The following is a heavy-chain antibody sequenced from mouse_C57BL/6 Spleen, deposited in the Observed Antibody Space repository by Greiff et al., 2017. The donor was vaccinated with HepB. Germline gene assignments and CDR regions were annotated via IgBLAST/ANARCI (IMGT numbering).Heavy chain of an antibody. Sequence: QVQLQQPGAELVMPGASVKLSCKASGYTFTSYWMHWVKQRPGQGLEWIGAIDPSDSYTNYNQKFKGKSTLTVDKSSSTAYMQLSSLTSEDSAVYYCASWYFDVWGTGTTVTVSS. CDR2: IDPSDSYT. V-gene: IGHV1-69*01. J-gene: IGHJ1*03. CDR1: GYTFTSYW. CDR3: ASWYFDV.